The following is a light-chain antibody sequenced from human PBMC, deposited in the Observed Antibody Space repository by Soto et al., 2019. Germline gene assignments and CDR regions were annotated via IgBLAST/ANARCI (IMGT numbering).Light chain of an antibody. CDR1: QNLVSDSNTRDH. V-gene: IGKV4-1*01. Sequence: DSVMAQSAESLSLSLCESSSINCKSSQNLVSDSNTRDHLVWYQQKPGQPPKMLIYWASTRESGVPDRFIGGGSRTDFTLTISSLQAEDFAVYYCQQYNNCPWTFGQGTKVDI. J-gene: IGKJ1*01. CDR2: WAS. CDR3: QQYNNCPWT.